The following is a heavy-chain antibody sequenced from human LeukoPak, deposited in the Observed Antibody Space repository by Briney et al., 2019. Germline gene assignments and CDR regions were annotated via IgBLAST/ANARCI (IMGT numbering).Heavy chain of an antibody. CDR3: ARESQFYCSGGSCYGEDAFDI. CDR1: GYSFTSYW. D-gene: IGHD2-15*01. V-gene: IGHV5-51*01. CDR2: VYPGDSDT. Sequence: GESLKISCKGSGYSFTSYWIGWARQMPGKGLEWMGIVYPGDSDTRYSPSFQGQVTISADKSISTAYLQWSSLKASDTAMYYCARESQFYCSGGSCYGEDAFDIWGQGTMVTVSS. J-gene: IGHJ3*02.